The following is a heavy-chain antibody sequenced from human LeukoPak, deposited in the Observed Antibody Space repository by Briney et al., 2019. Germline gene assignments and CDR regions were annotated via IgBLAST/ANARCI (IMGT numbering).Heavy chain of an antibody. Sequence: SETLSLTCTVSGGSISSGTYYWSWIRQPAGKGLEWIGRISNSGSTNYNRGSTNYNPSLESRVTISLSTSKNQVSLKLSSVTAADTAVYYRARVTGYRIEDYFDYWGQGTLVTVSS. CDR3: ARVTGYRIEDYFDY. CDR2: ISNSGSTNYNRGST. CDR1: GGSISSGTYY. V-gene: IGHV4-61*02. D-gene: IGHD6-13*01. J-gene: IGHJ4*02.